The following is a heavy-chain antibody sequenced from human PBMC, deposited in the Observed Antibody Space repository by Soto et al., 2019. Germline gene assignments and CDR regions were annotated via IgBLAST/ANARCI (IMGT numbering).Heavy chain of an antibody. J-gene: IGHJ5*02. D-gene: IGHD2-2*01. CDR3: ARDPADCSSTSCYGPQNWFDP. Sequence: QVQLVQSGAEVKKPGSSVKVSCKASGGTFSSYAISWVRQAPGQGLEWMGGIIPIFGTANYAQKFQGRVTITVDESTSTAYMELSSLRSEDTAVYYCARDPADCSSTSCYGPQNWFDPWGQGTLVTVSS. CDR2: IIPIFGTA. CDR1: GGTFSSYA. V-gene: IGHV1-69*01.